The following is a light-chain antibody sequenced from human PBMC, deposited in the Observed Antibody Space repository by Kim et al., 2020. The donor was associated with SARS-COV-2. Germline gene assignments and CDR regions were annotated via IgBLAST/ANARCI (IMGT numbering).Light chain of an antibody. CDR2: DIS. CDR1: QAIGNS. V-gene: IGKV1-16*01. J-gene: IGKJ4*01. Sequence: ASVGDRVTITCWASQAIGNSLTWFQQRPGKVPKSLIYDISNLQSGVPSRFSGSGSGTDFSLTISSVQSEDFATYYCQQYKDHPFTFGGGTKVDIK. CDR3: QQYKDHPFT.